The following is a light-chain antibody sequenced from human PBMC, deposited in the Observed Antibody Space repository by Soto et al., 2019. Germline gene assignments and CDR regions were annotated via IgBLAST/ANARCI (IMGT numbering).Light chain of an antibody. V-gene: IGKV3-20*01. J-gene: IGKJ3*01. Sequence: EIVLTQSPGTLSLSPGERATLSCRASQSVSSAYFGWYQQKPGQAPRLLIYGTSNRATGIPDRFSGSGSGTAFTLTISRLEPEDFAVYYCQQYGNSPFTFGPGTKVDIK. CDR2: GTS. CDR1: QSVSSAY. CDR3: QQYGNSPFT.